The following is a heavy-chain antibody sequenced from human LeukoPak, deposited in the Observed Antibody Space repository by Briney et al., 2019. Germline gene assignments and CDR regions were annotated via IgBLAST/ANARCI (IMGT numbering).Heavy chain of an antibody. V-gene: IGHV3-9*03. J-gene: IGHJ5*02. CDR1: GFTFDDYA. CDR2: ISWNSGSI. Sequence: PGRSLRLSCAASGFTFDDYAMHWVRQAPGKGLEWVSGISWNSGSIGYADSVKGRFTISRDNAKNSLCLQMNSLRAEDMALYYCAKGQGTQYSSSSRWFDPWGQGTLVTVSS. D-gene: IGHD6-6*01. CDR3: AKGQGTQYSSSSRWFDP.